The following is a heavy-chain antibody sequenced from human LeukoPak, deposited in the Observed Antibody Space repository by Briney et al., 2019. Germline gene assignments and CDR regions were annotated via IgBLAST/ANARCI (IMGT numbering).Heavy chain of an antibody. CDR2: ISAYNGNT. J-gene: IGHJ1*01. Sequence: ASVTVSFKASGYTFVSYCISWVRQVPGQGLEWLGWISAYNGNTNYAQKLQGRVTMTTDTSTSTAYMELRSLRSDDTAVYYCARGPSTTWPEYFQHWGQGTLVTVSS. CDR1: GYTFVSYC. D-gene: IGHD1-1*01. V-gene: IGHV1-18*01. CDR3: ARGPSTTWPEYFQH.